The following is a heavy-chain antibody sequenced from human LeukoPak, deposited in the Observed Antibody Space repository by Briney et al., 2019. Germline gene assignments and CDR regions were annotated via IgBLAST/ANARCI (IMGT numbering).Heavy chain of an antibody. CDR2: ISSSSSYI. Sequence: PGGSLRLSCAASGFTFSSYSMNWVRQAPGKGLEWVSSISSSSSYIYYADSVKGRFTISRDNAKNSLYLQMNSLRAEDTAVYYCAAQPFYCSGGSCYPGPGDYWGQGTLVTVSS. D-gene: IGHD2-15*01. CDR3: AAQPFYCSGGSCYPGPGDY. V-gene: IGHV3-21*01. J-gene: IGHJ4*02. CDR1: GFTFSSYS.